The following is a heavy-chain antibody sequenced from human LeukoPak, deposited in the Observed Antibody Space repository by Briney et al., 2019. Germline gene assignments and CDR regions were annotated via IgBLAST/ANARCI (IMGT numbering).Heavy chain of an antibody. CDR2: ISQNEDNI. J-gene: IGHJ4*02. D-gene: IGHD3-10*01. V-gene: IGHV3-64*01. CDR3: AKEAPAGSYDY. CDR1: GLTFSDYP. Sequence: PGGSLRLSCEVSGLTFSDYPMHWVRQAPGKGLESVSAISQNEDNIYYAYSVKGRFTISRDNSKNTLYLQMGSLRPEDMAVYYCAKEAPAGSYDYWGQGTLITVSS.